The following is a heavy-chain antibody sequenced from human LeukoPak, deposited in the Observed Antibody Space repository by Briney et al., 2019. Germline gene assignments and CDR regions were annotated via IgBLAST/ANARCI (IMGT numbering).Heavy chain of an antibody. Sequence: ASVKVSCTASGYTFTGYYMHWVRQAPGQGLEWMGWINPNSGGTNYAQKFQGWVTMTRDTSISTAYMELSRLRSDDTAVYYCARSKWELFRFDPWGQGTLVTVSS. CDR2: INPNSGGT. J-gene: IGHJ5*02. CDR3: ARSKWELFRFDP. D-gene: IGHD1-26*01. CDR1: GYTFTGYY. V-gene: IGHV1-2*04.